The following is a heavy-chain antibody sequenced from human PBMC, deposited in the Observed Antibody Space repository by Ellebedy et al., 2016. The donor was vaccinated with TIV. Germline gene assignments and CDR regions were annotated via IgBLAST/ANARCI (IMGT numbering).Heavy chain of an antibody. Sequence: ASVKVSYKASGYTFTKYYMHWVRQAPGQGLEWMGMINPSGGSTSYAQKFQGRVTITRDTSTSTVYMELSSLRSEDTAVYYCTCLQLGIADYFDYWGQGALVTVSS. V-gene: IGHV1-46*01. CDR2: INPSGGST. CDR1: GYTFTKYY. CDR3: TCLQLGIADYFDY. J-gene: IGHJ4*02. D-gene: IGHD6-13*01.